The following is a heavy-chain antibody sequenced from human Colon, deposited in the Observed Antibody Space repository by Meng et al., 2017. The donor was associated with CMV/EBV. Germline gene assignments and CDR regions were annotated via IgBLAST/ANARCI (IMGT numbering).Heavy chain of an antibody. CDR2: VYYSGST. CDR3: ARQGPIYHGSGGQIDY. J-gene: IGHJ4*02. CDR1: GGSISSSSYY. Sequence: SETLSLTCTVSGGSISSSSYYWGWIRQPPGKGLEWIGSVYYSGSTYYNPSLKSRVTISVDTSKNQFSLKLSSVTAADSAVYYCARQGPIYHGSGGQIDYWGQGTLVTVSS. D-gene: IGHD3-10*01. V-gene: IGHV4-39*07.